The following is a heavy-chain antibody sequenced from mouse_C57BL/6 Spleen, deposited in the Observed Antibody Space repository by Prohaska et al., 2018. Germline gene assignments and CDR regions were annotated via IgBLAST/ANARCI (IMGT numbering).Heavy chain of an antibody. CDR3: MRYGNYWYFDV. V-gene: IGHV11-2*01. J-gene: IGHJ1*03. Sequence: EVQLLETGGGFVQPGGSRGLSCEGSGFTFSGFWMSWVRQTPGKTLEWIGDINSDGSAINYAPSIKDRFTIFRDNDKSTLYLQMSKVRSEDTATYFCMRYGNYWYFDVRGTENTVTDSA. CDR1: GFTFSGFW. CDR2: INSDGSAI. D-gene: IGHD2-1*01.